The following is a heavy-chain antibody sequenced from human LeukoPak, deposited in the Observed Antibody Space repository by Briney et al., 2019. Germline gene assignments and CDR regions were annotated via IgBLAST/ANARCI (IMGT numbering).Heavy chain of an antibody. D-gene: IGHD3-10*01. CDR1: GFTVSSNY. Sequence: GGSLRLSCAASGFTVSSNYMSWVRQAPGKGLEWVSVIYSGGSTYYADSVKGRFTISRDNSKNTLYLQMNSLRVEDTAVYYCAREYRGEYYFAYWGQGTLVTVSS. CDR3: AREYRGEYYFAY. J-gene: IGHJ4*02. V-gene: IGHV3-66*01. CDR2: IYSGGST.